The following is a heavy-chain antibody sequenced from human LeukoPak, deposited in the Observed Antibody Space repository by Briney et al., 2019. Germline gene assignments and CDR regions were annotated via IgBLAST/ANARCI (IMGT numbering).Heavy chain of an antibody. J-gene: IGHJ4*02. Sequence: SQTLSLTCAISGDSVSSNSAAWNWIRQSPSRGLEWLGRTYYRSKWYNDYAVSVKSRITVNPDTSKNQFSLQLNSVTPEDTAVYYCARDSSGWYPPSGNFDYWGQGTLVTVSS. D-gene: IGHD6-19*01. CDR1: GDSVSSNSAA. CDR3: ARDSSGWYPPSGNFDY. V-gene: IGHV6-1*01. CDR2: TYYRSKWYN.